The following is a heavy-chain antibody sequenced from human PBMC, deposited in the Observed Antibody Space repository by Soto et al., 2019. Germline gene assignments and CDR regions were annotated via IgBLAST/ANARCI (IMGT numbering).Heavy chain of an antibody. CDR2: IYYSGSA. Sequence: SETLSLTCTVSGGSISTYYWNWIRQPPGKGLESIGYIYYSGSANYSPSLKSRVTISVDTSKNEFSLKLSSVTAADTAIYYCARDDREHTTEPAHDHWGQGTLVTVSS. CDR1: GGSISTYY. V-gene: IGHV4-59*01. CDR3: ARDDREHTTEPAHDH. D-gene: IGHD1-26*01. J-gene: IGHJ4*02.